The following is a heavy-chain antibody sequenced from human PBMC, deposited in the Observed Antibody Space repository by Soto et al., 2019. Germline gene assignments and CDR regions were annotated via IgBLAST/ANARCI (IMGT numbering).Heavy chain of an antibody. D-gene: IGHD5-18*01. Sequence: GGSLGLSCASCGVTVSRSGMHWVRQAQGKGLEWVAVIWYDGSNKYYADSVKGRFTISRDNSKNTLYLQMNSLRAEDTAVYYCARDTSGYSYGYVRYYYYYMDVWGKGTTVTVSS. CDR2: IWYDGSNK. CDR3: ARDTSGYSYGYVRYYYYYMDV. J-gene: IGHJ6*03. CDR1: GVTVSRSG. V-gene: IGHV3-33*01.